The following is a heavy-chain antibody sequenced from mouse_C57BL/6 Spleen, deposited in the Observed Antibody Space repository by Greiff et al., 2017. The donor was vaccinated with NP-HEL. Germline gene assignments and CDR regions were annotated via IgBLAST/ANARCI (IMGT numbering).Heavy chain of an antibody. D-gene: IGHD3-1*01. Sequence: EVQLQQSGPELVKPGASVKMSCKASGYTFTDYNMHWVKQSHGKSLEWIGYINPNNGGTSYNQKFKGKATLTVNKSSTTAYMELRSLTSEDSAVYYCARAPFSGHYFDYWGQGTTLTVSS. CDR2: INPNNGGT. J-gene: IGHJ2*01. CDR1: GYTFTDYN. CDR3: ARAPFSGHYFDY. V-gene: IGHV1-22*01.